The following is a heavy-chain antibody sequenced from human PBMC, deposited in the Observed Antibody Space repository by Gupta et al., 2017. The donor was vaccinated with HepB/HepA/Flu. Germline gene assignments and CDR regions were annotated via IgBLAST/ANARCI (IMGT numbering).Heavy chain of an antibody. CDR1: GDSLRYYS. V-gene: IGHV1-69-2*01. Sequence: EAPVIQSGAGLSQPGPTVKISCKFSGDSLRYYSLHWVQQAPGRGLEWMGLFDPEDGERIYAKKFQGRLAITADSSRETVYMELRSLKSDDTAVYDCATELRAEVYFDQWGQGTPVTVSS. CDR3: ATELRAEVYFDQ. CDR2: FDPEDGER. J-gene: IGHJ4*02. D-gene: IGHD3-9*01.